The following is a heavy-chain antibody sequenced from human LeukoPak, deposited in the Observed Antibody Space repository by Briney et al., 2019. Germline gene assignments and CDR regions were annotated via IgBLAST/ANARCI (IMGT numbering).Heavy chain of an antibody. J-gene: IGHJ5*02. CDR3: AKTGSSGWWGNWFEP. CDR1: QFTFSSYA. Sequence: PGGSLRLSCAASQFTFSSYAMSWVRLPPGKGLEWVSAISASGGSTYYADSVKGRFTISRDNTKNTLYLRMNSLRAEDTAVSYCAKTGSSGWWGNWFEPWGQGTQVTVSS. V-gene: IGHV3-23*01. D-gene: IGHD6-19*01. CDR2: ISASGGST.